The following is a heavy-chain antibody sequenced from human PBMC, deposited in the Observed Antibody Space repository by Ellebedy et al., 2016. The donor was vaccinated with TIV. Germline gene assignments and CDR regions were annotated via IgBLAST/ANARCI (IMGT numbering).Heavy chain of an antibody. CDR3: GRYYDSSGGPFFDY. D-gene: IGHD3-22*01. Sequence: MPSETLSLTCTVSGGSISSSSHYWGWIRQPPGKGLEWIGNIYYGGSTYYNPSLKSRVTISVDKSKNQFSLKLTSVTAADTAVYYCGRYYDSSGGPFFDYWGQGTLVTVSS. CDR1: GGSISSSSHY. CDR2: IYYGGST. J-gene: IGHJ4*02. V-gene: IGHV4-39*07.